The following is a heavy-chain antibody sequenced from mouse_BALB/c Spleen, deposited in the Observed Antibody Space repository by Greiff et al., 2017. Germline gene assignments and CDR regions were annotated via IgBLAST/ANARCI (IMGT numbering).Heavy chain of an antibody. Sequence: DVKLVESGPGLVKPSQSLSLTCTVTGYSITSDYAWNWIRQFPGNKLEWMGYISYSGSTSYNPSLKSRISITRDTSKNQFFLQLNSVTTEDTATYYCARGENYGYFDYWGQGTTLTVSS. CDR2: ISYSGST. D-gene: IGHD1-1*01. V-gene: IGHV3-2*02. CDR3: ARGENYGYFDY. J-gene: IGHJ2*01. CDR1: GYSITSDYA.